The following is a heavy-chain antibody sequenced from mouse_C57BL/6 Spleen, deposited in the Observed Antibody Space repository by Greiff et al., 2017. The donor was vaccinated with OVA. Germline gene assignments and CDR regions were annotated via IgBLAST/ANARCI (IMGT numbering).Heavy chain of an antibody. J-gene: IGHJ2*01. V-gene: IGHV1-50*01. CDR3: ARRVSVVATGDY. D-gene: IGHD1-1*01. CDR2: IDPSDSYT. Sequence: QVQLQQPGAELVKPGASVKLSCKASGYTFTSYWMQWVKQRPGQGLEWIGEIDPSDSYTNYNQKFKGKATLTVDTSSSTAYMQLSSLTSEDSAVYYCARRVSVVATGDYWGQGTTLTVSS. CDR1: GYTFTSYW.